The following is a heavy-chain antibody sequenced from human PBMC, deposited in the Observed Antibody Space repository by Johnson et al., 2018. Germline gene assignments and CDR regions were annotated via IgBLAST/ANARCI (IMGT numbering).Heavy chain of an antibody. CDR2: ISYDGSNK. CDR1: GFTFSRYG. J-gene: IGHJ3*02. CDR3: AKGPSSAFDI. V-gene: IGHV3-30*18. Sequence: QVQLVQSGGGVVQPGRSLRLPCAASGFTFSRYGMYWVRQAPGKGLEWVAVISYDGSNKYYADSVKGRFTISRDNSKNTLYLQMNSLRAEDTAVYYCAKGPSSAFDIWGQGTMVTVSS. D-gene: IGHD2-2*01.